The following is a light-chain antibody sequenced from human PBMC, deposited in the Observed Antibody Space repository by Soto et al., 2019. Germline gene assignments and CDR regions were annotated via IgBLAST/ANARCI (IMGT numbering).Light chain of an antibody. Sequence: EIGMTQSPATLSVSPGERATLSCRASQSVSSSLAWYQHKPGQAPRLLIYGASTRATGIPARFSGSGSGTEFTLTISSLQSEDLAVYYCQQYKNWLTWTFGQGTKVDIK. CDR2: GAS. J-gene: IGKJ1*01. V-gene: IGKV3-15*01. CDR1: QSVSSS. CDR3: QQYKNWLTWT.